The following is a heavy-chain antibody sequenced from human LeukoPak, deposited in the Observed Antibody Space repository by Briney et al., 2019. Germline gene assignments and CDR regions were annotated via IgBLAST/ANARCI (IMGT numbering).Heavy chain of an antibody. CDR3: ARHTNDYGGYGDY. Sequence: GESLKISCKGSGYSFANNWIAWVRQMPGKGLEWMGIIHPGDSDTRYSPSFQGQVTISADKSISAAYLQWSSLKASDTAMYYCARHTNDYGGYGDYWGQGTLVTVSS. V-gene: IGHV5-51*01. CDR2: IHPGDSDT. J-gene: IGHJ4*02. CDR1: GYSFANNW. D-gene: IGHD4-23*01.